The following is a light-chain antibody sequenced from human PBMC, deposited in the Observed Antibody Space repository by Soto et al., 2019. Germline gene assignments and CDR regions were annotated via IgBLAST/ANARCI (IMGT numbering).Light chain of an antibody. Sequence: ETVMTQSPFTLSVSAGDTATLSCGASQRVSNHFAWYQQKPGQAPRLLIYAASTRAAGVPVRFSGSGYETGFNLTIRSLQSEDFALYYCHQYNNWPWTFGQGTKVDIK. CDR3: HQYNNWPWT. J-gene: IGKJ1*01. V-gene: IGKV3-15*01. CDR1: QRVSNH. CDR2: AAS.